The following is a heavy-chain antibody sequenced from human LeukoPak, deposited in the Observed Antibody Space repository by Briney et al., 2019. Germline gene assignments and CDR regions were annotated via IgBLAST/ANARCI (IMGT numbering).Heavy chain of an antibody. CDR2: IDTSGST. Sequence: SETLSLTCTVSRGSISSGDYYWSWIRQPAGKGLEWIGRIDTSGSTNYNPSLKSRVSILLDTSKNQFSLILSSVTAADTAVYYCAREVITGPYYFDYWGQGTLVTVSS. J-gene: IGHJ4*02. CDR3: AREVITGPYYFDY. CDR1: RGSISSGDYY. D-gene: IGHD1-20*01. V-gene: IGHV4-61*02.